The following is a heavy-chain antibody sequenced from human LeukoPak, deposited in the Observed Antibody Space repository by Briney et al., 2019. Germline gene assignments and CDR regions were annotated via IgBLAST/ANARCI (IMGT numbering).Heavy chain of an antibody. CDR3: AKVRSWIPFFDY. CDR2: INSDGSST. Sequence: GGSLRLSCAASGFTFSSYWMHWVRQAPGKGLVWVSRINSDGSSTSYADSVKGRFTISRDNSKNTLYLQMNSLRAEDTAVYYCAKVRSWIPFFDYWGQGTLVTVSS. J-gene: IGHJ4*02. V-gene: IGHV3-74*01. D-gene: IGHD2-15*01. CDR1: GFTFSSYW.